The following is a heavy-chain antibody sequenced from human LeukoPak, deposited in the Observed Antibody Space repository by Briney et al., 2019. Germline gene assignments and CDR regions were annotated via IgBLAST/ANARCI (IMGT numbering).Heavy chain of an antibody. V-gene: IGHV3-23*01. J-gene: IGHJ6*03. CDR2: ITASGATT. CDR1: GFTFSAHH. CDR3: ARAEAAGDNRGGYYYFYMDV. Sequence: GGSLRLSCATSGFTFSAHHMNWVRQARGKGLEWVSGITASGATTYYADSVKGRFTISRDSSQSTLYLQMNSLRAEDTAVYYCARAEAAGDNRGGYYYFYMDVWGKGTTVTVSS. D-gene: IGHD6-25*01.